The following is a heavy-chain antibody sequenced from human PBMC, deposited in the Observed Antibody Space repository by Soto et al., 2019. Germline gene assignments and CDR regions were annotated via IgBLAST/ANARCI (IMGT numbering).Heavy chain of an antibody. CDR2: IYYSGST. D-gene: IGHD4-17*01. J-gene: IGHJ5*02. CDR1: GGSISSYY. V-gene: IGHV4-59*01. CDR3: AREGNHGDYYNWFDP. Sequence: PSETLSLTCTVSGGSISSYYWSWIRQPPGKGLEWIGYIYYSGSTNYNPSLKSRVTISVDTSKNQFSLKLSSVTAADTAVYYCAREGNHGDYYNWFDPWGQGTLVTVS.